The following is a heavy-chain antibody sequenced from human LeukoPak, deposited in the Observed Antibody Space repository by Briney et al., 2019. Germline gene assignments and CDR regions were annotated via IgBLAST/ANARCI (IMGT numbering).Heavy chain of an antibody. CDR3: AQSRILITMVRGVPRSYYYYATDV. CDR2: IYHSGST. J-gene: IGHJ6*02. V-gene: IGHV4-4*02. D-gene: IGHD3-10*01. CDR1: GGSISSSNW. Sequence: SGTLSLTCAVSGGSISSSNWWGWVRPPPGEGLGWVGVIYHSGSTNYNPSLRSRVTISVDKSKTQFSLKLSSVTAADPAVYYCAQSRILITMVRGVPRSYYYYATDVWGQGTTVTVSS.